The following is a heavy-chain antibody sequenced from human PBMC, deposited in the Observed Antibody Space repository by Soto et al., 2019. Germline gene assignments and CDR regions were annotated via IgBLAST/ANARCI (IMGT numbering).Heavy chain of an antibody. Sequence: QVRLQESGPGLVEPSGTLSLPCAVSGDSVSSSSCWSWVRQAPGKGLEWIGEIYHSGTFNYNPSLASRGSVSVDKSRNQLSLNLKSVTAADTAVYYCVRSVPAATWQYSGMDVWGQGTTVTVSS. CDR1: GDSVSSSSC. CDR3: VRSVPAATWQYSGMDV. V-gene: IGHV4-4*02. D-gene: IGHD2-2*01. CDR2: IYHSGTF. J-gene: IGHJ6*02.